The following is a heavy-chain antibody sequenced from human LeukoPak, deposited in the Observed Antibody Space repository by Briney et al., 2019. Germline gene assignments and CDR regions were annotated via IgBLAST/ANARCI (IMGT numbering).Heavy chain of an antibody. CDR1: GGSISRGGYY. J-gene: IGHJ6*03. Sequence: PSETLSLTCTVSGGSISRGGYYWSWIRPHPGKGLEWIGYIYYSGSTYYNPSLTSRVTISVDTSKNHFSLKLSSVTAADTAVYYCARTPDDHYYYMDVWGKGTTVTVSS. D-gene: IGHD3-16*01. V-gene: IGHV4-31*03. CDR2: IYYSGST. CDR3: ARTPDDHYYYMDV.